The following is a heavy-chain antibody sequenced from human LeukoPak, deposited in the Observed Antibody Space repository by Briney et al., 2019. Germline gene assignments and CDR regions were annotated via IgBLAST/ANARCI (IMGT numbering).Heavy chain of an antibody. CDR2: IYYSGST. D-gene: IGHD3-16*02. V-gene: IGHV4-59*01. J-gene: IGHJ4*02. CDR1: GGSISSYY. CDR3: ASSNMITFGGVIVIPFDY. Sequence: SETLSLTCTVSGGSISSYYWGWIRQPPGKGLEWIGYIYYSGSTNYNPSLKSRVTISVDTSKNQFSLKLSSVTAADTAVYYCASSNMITFGGVIVIPFDYWGQGTLVTVSS.